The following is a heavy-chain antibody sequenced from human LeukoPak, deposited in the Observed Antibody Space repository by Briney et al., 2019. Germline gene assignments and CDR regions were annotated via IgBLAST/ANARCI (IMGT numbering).Heavy chain of an antibody. D-gene: IGHD2-21*01. V-gene: IGHV3-23*01. CDR1: GFTFDNYA. J-gene: IGHJ2*01. CDR2: IGDGAGST. CDR3: AKRPHMWHSHWCFDL. Sequence: PGGSLRLSCAASGFTFDNYAMSWVRQVPGKGLEWVSTIGDGAGSTYYADSVKGRLTISRDNSKNTLYLQMDSLRGEDSAVYYCAKRPHMWHSHWCFDLWGRGTLVTVSS.